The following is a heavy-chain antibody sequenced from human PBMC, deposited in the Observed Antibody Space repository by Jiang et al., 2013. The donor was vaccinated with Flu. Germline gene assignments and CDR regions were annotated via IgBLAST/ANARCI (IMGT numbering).Heavy chain of an antibody. J-gene: IGHJ6*02. CDR1: GGTFSSYA. Sequence: SGAEVKKPGSSVKVSCKASGGTFSSYAISWVRQAPGQGLEWMGRIIPILGIANYAQKFQGRVTITADKSTSTAYMELSSLRSEDTAVYYCARDPITMVRGVKSGMDVWGQGTTVTVSS. D-gene: IGHD3-10*01. CDR3: ARDPITMVRGVKSGMDV. V-gene: IGHV1-69*04. CDR2: IIPILGIA.